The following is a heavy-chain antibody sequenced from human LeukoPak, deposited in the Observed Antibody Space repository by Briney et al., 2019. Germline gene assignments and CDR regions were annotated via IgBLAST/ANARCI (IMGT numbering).Heavy chain of an antibody. J-gene: IGHJ4*02. CDR1: GFIFSQYS. V-gene: IGHV3-30*04. CDR3: ARDSSVVTAIHLFDY. Sequence: PGGSLRLSCAASGFIFSQYSMNWVRQAPGKGLEWVAVISYDGRDQYYADSVKGQLTISRDNSKNTLYLQMNSLRAEDTAVYYCARDSSVVTAIHLFDYWGQETLVTVSS. D-gene: IGHD2-21*02. CDR2: ISYDGRDQ.